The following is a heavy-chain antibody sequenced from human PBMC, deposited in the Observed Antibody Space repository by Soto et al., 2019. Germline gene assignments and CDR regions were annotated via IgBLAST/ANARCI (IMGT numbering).Heavy chain of an antibody. V-gene: IGHV1-69*13. CDR3: ARTVAYCGGDCYSPYYFDY. CDR1: GGTFSSYA. CDR2: IIPIFGTA. J-gene: IGHJ4*02. Sequence: ASVKVSCKASGGTFSSYAISWVRQAPGQGLEWMGGIIPIFGTANYAQKFQGRVTITADESTSTAYMELSSLRSEDTAVYYCARTVAYCGGDCYSPYYFDYWGQGTLVTVSS. D-gene: IGHD2-21*02.